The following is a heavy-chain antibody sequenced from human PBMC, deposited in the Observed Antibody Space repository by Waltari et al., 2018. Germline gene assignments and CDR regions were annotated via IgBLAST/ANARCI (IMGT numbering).Heavy chain of an antibody. D-gene: IGHD2-21*01. Sequence: QVHLEESGPRLVKPSGTLSLTCAVSGVSISASNWWTWVRQPPGKGLEYIGEVFYSGRKQYNPSLKNRVTISVDKSRNNFSLQLTSVTAADTAVYFCANINRAVLGAYNYWGQGILVSVSS. V-gene: IGHV4-4*02. CDR1: GVSISASNW. CDR2: VFYSGRK. CDR3: ANINRAVLGAYNY. J-gene: IGHJ4*02.